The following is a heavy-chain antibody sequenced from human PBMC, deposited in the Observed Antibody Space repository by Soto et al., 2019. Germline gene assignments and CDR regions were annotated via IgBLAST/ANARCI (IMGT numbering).Heavy chain of an antibody. V-gene: IGHV4-31*03. Sequence: SDTLSLTCTVSGVSISSGGYYWSWIRQHPGKFLEWIGYIYYSGSTYYNPSLKSRVTISVDTSKNQFSLKLSSVTAADTAVYYCARDGYSSSSGVYYYYGMDVWGQGTTVTVSS. CDR3: ARDGYSSSSGVYYYYGMDV. CDR2: IYYSGST. CDR1: GVSISSGGYY. J-gene: IGHJ6*02. D-gene: IGHD6-6*01.